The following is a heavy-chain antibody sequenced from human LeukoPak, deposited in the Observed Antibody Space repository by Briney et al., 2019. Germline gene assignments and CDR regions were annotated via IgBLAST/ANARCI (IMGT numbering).Heavy chain of an antibody. Sequence: PSETLSLTCTVSGGSISNYYWSWIRQPPGKGLEWIGYIYYRGSTNYNPSLKSRVTISVDTSKNQFSLKLSFVTAADTAVYYCARVHSGYDFGNRKYYYFDYWGQGTLVTVSS. D-gene: IGHD5-12*01. CDR3: ARVHSGYDFGNRKYYYFDY. J-gene: IGHJ4*02. CDR1: GGSISNYY. CDR2: IYYRGST. V-gene: IGHV4-59*08.